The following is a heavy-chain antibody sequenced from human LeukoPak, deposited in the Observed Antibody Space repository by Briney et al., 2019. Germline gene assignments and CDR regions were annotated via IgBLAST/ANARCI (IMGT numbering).Heavy chain of an antibody. D-gene: IGHD4-17*01. CDR2: ISGSGDTT. V-gene: IGHV3-23*01. Sequence: GGSLRLSCAASGFTFTNFAMSWVRQASGKGLEWVSAISGSGDTTYYANSVKGRFTIFRNDSKNTLYLQMNSLRAEDTAVYYCAKGTATVTSIYYYMDVWGKGTTVTVSS. CDR1: GFTFTNFA. CDR3: AKGTATVTSIYYYMDV. J-gene: IGHJ6*03.